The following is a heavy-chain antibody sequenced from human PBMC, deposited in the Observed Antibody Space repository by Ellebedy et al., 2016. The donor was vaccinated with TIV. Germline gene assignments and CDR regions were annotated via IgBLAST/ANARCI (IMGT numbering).Heavy chain of an antibody. CDR1: GYSFVDYW. CDR3: ARLRVSRGTTTGSKSRIYIYGMDI. Sequence: GGSLRLXCKGSGYSFVDYWIIWVRQTPGKGLEWMGRIDPGDSSAKYNPSFRGHVTMSVDKSLTTAYLQWSTLEASDSGTYYCARLRVSRGTTTGSKSRIYIYGMDIWGQGTTVIVSS. J-gene: IGHJ6*02. V-gene: IGHV5-10-1*01. CDR2: IDPGDSSA. D-gene: IGHD1-1*01.